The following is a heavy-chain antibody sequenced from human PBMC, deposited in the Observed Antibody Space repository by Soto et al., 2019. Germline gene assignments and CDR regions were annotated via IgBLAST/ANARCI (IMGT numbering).Heavy chain of an antibody. J-gene: IGHJ4*02. D-gene: IGHD6-13*01. CDR3: ARPEEPGYSSSWPNFDY. CDR1: GFTFSSYE. Sequence: GWSLRLSCAASGFTFSSYEMNWVRQAPGKGLEWVSYISSSGSTIYYADSVKGRFTISRDNAKNSLYLQMNSLRAEDTAVYYCARPEEPGYSSSWPNFDYWGQGTLVTVSS. CDR2: ISSSGSTI. V-gene: IGHV3-48*03.